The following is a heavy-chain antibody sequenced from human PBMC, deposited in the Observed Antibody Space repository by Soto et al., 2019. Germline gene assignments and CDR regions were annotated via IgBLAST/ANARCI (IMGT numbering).Heavy chain of an antibody. V-gene: IGHV1-2*02. CDR2: INPNNGGT. J-gene: IGHJ4*02. CDR3: VRDLPIVGTTTWDY. D-gene: IGHD1-26*01. CDR1: GYTFTGYY. Sequence: QVQLVLSGAEVKKSGASVMVSCKASGYTFTGYYIHWVRHTPGQGLEWMGWINPNNGGTNYVQKFQGSVTMTRDTSISTPYMELRRLTSDDTAVDYCVRDLPIVGTTTWDYWGQGTLVTVSS.